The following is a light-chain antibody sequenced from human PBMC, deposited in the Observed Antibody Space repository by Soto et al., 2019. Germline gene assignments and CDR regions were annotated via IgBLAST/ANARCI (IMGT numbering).Light chain of an antibody. CDR3: QQYGSIPRT. CDR2: GAS. J-gene: IGKJ1*01. Sequence: VMTQAPATLSVSPGGRATLSCRASQTINNNVAWYQQKPGQAPRLLIYGASHRASGIPDRFSGSGSGTDFTLTISRLEPEDFAVYYCQQYGSIPRTFGQGTKVDIK. CDR1: QTINNN. V-gene: IGKV3-20*01.